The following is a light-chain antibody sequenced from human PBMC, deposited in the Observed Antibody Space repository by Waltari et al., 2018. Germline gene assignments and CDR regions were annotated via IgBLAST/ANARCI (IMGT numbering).Light chain of an antibody. CDR2: GAS. CDR1: QSISDN. J-gene: IGKJ5*01. CDR3: QQYNRWPPIT. V-gene: IGKV3-15*01. Sequence: VMTQSPATLSVSPGERATLSCRASQSISDNLAGYQQKRGQAPRLLIYGASTRATGSPARFTGSGSGTDFTLTISSLQSEDSAVYYCQQYNRWPPITFGQGTRLEI.